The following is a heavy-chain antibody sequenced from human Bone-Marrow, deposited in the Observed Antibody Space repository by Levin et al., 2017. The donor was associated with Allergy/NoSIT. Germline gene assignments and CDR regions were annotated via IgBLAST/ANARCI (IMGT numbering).Heavy chain of an antibody. V-gene: IGHV3-9*01. J-gene: IGHJ4*02. Sequence: PGGSLRLSCAVSGFTFGDSAMHWVRQAPGKGLEWVSGISWNSVKIHYADSVKGRFTISRDNAKNSLYLLMNSLRPEDTALYYCSKGNSYTISSFPDYWGQGTLVTISS. CDR3: SKGNSYTISSFPDY. D-gene: IGHD1-7*01. CDR1: GFTFGDSA. CDR2: ISWNSVKI.